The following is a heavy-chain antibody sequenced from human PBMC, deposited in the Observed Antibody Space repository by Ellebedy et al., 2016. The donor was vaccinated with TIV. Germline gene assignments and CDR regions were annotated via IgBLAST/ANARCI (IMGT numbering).Heavy chain of an antibody. V-gene: IGHV3-21*01. Sequence: GGSLRLSCAASGFTFSSYSMNWVRQAPGKGLEWVSSISSSSSYIYYTDSVKGRFTISRDNAKNSLYLQMNSLRAEDTAVYYCARDLFGELGDYWGQGTLVTVSS. CDR1: GFTFSSYS. J-gene: IGHJ4*02. D-gene: IGHD1-26*01. CDR2: ISSSSSYI. CDR3: ARDLFGELGDY.